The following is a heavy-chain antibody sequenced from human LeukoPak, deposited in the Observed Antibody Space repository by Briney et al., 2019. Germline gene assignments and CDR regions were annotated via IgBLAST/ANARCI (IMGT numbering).Heavy chain of an antibody. J-gene: IGHJ6*04. Sequence: SETLSLTCAVYGGSFSGYYWSWIRQPPGKGLEWMGEINHSGSTNYNPSLKSRVTASVDTSKNQFSLKLSSVTAADTAVYYCARTNSDGSGTYYKNHYYGMDVGGKGTTVTVSS. CDR2: INHSGST. CDR3: ARTNSDGSGTYYKNHYYGMDV. V-gene: IGHV4-34*01. D-gene: IGHD3-10*01. CDR1: GGSFSGYY.